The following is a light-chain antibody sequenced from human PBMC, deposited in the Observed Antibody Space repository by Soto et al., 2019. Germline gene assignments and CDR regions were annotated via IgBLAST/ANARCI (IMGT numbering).Light chain of an antibody. CDR2: DVS. CDR3: CSYAGSYTWV. V-gene: IGLV2-11*01. J-gene: IGLJ3*02. CDR1: SSDVGGYSY. Sequence: QSALTQPRSVSGSPGQSVTISCTGTSSDVGGYSYVSWYQHHPGKAPKLMIYDVSKRPSGSKSGNTASLTISGLQAEDEADYYCCSYAGSYTWVFGGGTKLTVL.